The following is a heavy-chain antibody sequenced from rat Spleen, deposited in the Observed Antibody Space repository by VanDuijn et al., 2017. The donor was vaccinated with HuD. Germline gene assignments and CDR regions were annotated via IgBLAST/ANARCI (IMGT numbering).Heavy chain of an antibody. J-gene: IGHJ3*01. CDR3: ATAGTRVSRFAY. V-gene: IGHV5-58*01. D-gene: IGHD1-4*01. Sequence: EVQLVESGGGLVQPGRSLKLSCVASGFTFSSYWMYWIRQAPGKGLEWVSSISTDGGNTYYPDSVKGRFTISRDNAENTVYLQMDSLRSEDTATYYCATAGTRVSRFAYWGQGTLVTVSS. CDR2: ISTDGGNT. CDR1: GFTFSSYW.